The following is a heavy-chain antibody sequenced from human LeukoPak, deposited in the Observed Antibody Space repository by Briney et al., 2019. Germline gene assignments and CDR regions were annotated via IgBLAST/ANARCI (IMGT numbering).Heavy chain of an antibody. Sequence: SETLSLTCAVYGGSFSGYYWSWIRQPPGKGLEWIGEINHSGSANYNPSLMSRVTISLDTSKNHFSLNLSSVTAADTAVYYCARGREYYNRGYSSSWYYFDYWGQGTLVTVSS. CDR2: INHSGSA. CDR3: ARGREYYNRGYSSSWYYFDY. J-gene: IGHJ4*02. D-gene: IGHD6-13*01. V-gene: IGHV4-34*01. CDR1: GGSFSGYY.